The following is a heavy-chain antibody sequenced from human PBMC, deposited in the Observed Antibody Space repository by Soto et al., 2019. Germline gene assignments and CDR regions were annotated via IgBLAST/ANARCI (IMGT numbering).Heavy chain of an antibody. V-gene: IGHV3-33*01. CDR3: ARVPRGGIAAAGTNPYGMDV. CDR2: IWYDGSNK. CDR1: GFTFSSYG. D-gene: IGHD6-13*01. Sequence: PGGSLRLSCAASGFTFSSYGMHWVRQALGKGLEWVAVIWYDGSNKYYADSVRGRFTISRDNSKNTLYLQMNSLRAEDTAVYYCARVPRGGIAAAGTNPYGMDVWGQGTTVTVSS. J-gene: IGHJ6*02.